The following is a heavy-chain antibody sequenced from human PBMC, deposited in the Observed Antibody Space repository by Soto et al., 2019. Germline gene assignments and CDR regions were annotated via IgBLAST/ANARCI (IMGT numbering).Heavy chain of an antibody. CDR3: ASVVGGYYYGMDV. J-gene: IGHJ6*02. CDR1: GGSISSSNW. CDR2: IYHSGST. D-gene: IGHD2-2*01. V-gene: IGHV4-4*02. Sequence: QVQLQESGPGLVKPSGTLSLTCAVSGGSISSSNWWSWVRQPPGKGLEWIGEIYHSGSTNYNPSLKSRVTITVDKSKNQFSLTLSSVTAADTAVYYCASVVGGYYYGMDVWGQGTTVTVSS.